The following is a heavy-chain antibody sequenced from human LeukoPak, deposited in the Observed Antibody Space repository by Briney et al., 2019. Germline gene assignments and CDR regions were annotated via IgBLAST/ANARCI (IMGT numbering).Heavy chain of an antibody. V-gene: IGHV3-7*01. J-gene: IGHJ4*02. CDR1: GFTFSSYW. CDR2: IKQDGSEK. CDR3: TRDFGRSSYYFDF. Sequence: GGSLRLSCAASGFTFSSYWMTWVRQAPGKGLEWVANIKQDGSEKYYVDSVRGRVTISRDNAENSLFLQMNRLRVEDTAVYYCTRDFGRSSYYFDFWGQGTLVTVSS. D-gene: IGHD3-3*01.